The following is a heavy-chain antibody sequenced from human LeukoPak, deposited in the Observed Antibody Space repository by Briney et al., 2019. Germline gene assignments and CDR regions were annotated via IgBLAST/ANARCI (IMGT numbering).Heavy chain of an antibody. Sequence: SVKVSCKASGGTFSSYAISWVRQAPGQGLEWMGGIIPIFGTANYAQKFQGRVTITADESTSTAYMELSSLRSEDTAVYYCARGRWTGYCSSTSCYSGLDPWGQGTLVTVSS. CDR1: GGTFSSYA. D-gene: IGHD2-2*02. V-gene: IGHV1-69*13. J-gene: IGHJ5*02. CDR3: ARGRWTGYCSSTSCYSGLDP. CDR2: IIPIFGTA.